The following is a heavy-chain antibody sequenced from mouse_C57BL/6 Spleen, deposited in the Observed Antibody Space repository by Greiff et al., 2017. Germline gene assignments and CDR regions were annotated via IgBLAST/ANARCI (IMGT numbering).Heavy chain of an antibody. V-gene: IGHV1-85*01. D-gene: IGHD3-1*01. CDR2: IYPRDGST. Sequence: VQRVESGPELVKPGASVKLSCKASGYTFTSYDINWVKQRPGQGLEWIGWIYPRDGSTKYKEKFKGKATLTVDTSSSTAYMELHSLTSEDSAVYFCARSGGDDYFDYWGQGTTLTVSS. J-gene: IGHJ2*01. CDR1: GYTFTSYD. CDR3: ARSGGDDYFDY.